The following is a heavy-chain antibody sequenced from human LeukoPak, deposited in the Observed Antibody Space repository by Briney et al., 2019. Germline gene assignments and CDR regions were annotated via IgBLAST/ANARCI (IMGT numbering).Heavy chain of an antibody. V-gene: IGHV3-11*01. CDR1: GFTFSDYY. CDR3: ARHPIAAAGFNWFDP. D-gene: IGHD6-13*01. CDR2: ISSSGSTI. Sequence: GGSLRLSCSASGFTFSDYYMSWIRQAPGKGLEWVAYISSSGSTIYYADSVKGRFTISRDTAKNSLYLQMNSLRAEDTAVYYCARHPIAAAGFNWFDPWGQGTLVTVSS. J-gene: IGHJ5*02.